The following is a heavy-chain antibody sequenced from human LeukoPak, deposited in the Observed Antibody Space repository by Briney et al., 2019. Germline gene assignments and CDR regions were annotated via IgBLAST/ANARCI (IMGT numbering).Heavy chain of an antibody. V-gene: IGHV4-59*01. J-gene: IGHJ4*02. Sequence: SETLSLTCTVSGGSISSYYWSWIRQPPGKGLEWIGYIYYSGSTNYNPSLKSRVTISGDTSKNQFSLKLSSVTAADAAVYYCAREGMYYYDSSGYSRSAALDYWGQGTLVTVSS. CDR3: AREGMYYYDSSGYSRSAALDY. CDR1: GGSISSYY. D-gene: IGHD3-22*01. CDR2: IYYSGST.